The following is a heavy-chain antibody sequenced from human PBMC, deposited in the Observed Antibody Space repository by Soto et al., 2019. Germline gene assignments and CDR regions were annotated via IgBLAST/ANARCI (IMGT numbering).Heavy chain of an antibody. D-gene: IGHD6-19*01. CDR2: INPNSGAT. J-gene: IGHJ5*02. Sequence: QVQLVQSGAEVKKPGASVKVSCKASGYTFTGYNMHWVRQAPGQGLEWMGWINPNSGATDFAQKFQGRVTMTRDTSRSTANRELSRLRSDAPAFYYWEGVRVAGGWNTPPASWGKGPLVTVSS. CDR3: EGVRVAGGWNTPPAS. CDR1: GYTFTGYN. V-gene: IGHV1-2*02.